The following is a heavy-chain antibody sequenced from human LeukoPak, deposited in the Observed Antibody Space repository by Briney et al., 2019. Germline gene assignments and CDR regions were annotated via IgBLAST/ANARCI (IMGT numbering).Heavy chain of an antibody. D-gene: IGHD5-18*01. Sequence: GASVKVSCKASGYTFTSYYMHWVRQAPGQGLEWMGIINPSGFSTTYAQKFQGRVTMTRDTSTSTVYMELSSLRPDDTAVYYCARPGLGAAMDLLDYWGQGTLVTVSS. CDR2: INPSGFST. J-gene: IGHJ4*02. CDR1: GYTFTSYY. V-gene: IGHV1-46*01. CDR3: ARPGLGAAMDLLDY.